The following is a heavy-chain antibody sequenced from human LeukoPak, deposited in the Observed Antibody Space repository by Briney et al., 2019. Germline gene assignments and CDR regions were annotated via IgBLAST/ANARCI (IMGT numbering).Heavy chain of an antibody. CDR3: VRDGDDYNFDY. D-gene: IGHD5-24*01. J-gene: IGHJ4*02. CDR2: VKGDGSFT. Sequence: GGSLRLSCAASGFTFRNYWMHWVRQAPGKGLVWVSRVKGDGSFTDYADSVKGRFTISRDNAKNTLYLQMYSLRAEDTAAYYCVRDGDDYNFDYWGQGSLVIVSS. V-gene: IGHV3-74*01. CDR1: GFTFRNYW.